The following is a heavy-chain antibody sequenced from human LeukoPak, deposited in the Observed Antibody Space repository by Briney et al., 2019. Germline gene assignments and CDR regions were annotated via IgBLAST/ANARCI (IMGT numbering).Heavy chain of an antibody. D-gene: IGHD3-10*01. V-gene: IGHV3-23*01. CDR2: ISGSGVST. J-gene: IGHJ4*02. CDR1: GFTFSNYA. CDR3: AKDTVGGSGIWDPVWLGIFDY. Sequence: GGSLRLSCAASGFTFSNYAMNWVRQAPGKGLEWVSTISGSGVSTYYADSVKGRFTISRDNSRNTLYLQMSSLRAEDTAVYYCAKDTVGGSGIWDPVWLGIFDYWGQGTLVTVSS.